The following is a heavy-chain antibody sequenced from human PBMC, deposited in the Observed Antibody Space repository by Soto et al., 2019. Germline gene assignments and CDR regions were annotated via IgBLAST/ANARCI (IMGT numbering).Heavy chain of an antibody. CDR1: GGSISSGGYY. Sequence: QVQLQESGPGLVKPSQTLSLTCTVSGGSISSGGYYWSWIRQHPGKGLEWIGYIYYSGSTYYNPSLESRVTISVDTYKNQFSLKLSSVTAADTAVYYCARDRRGDILTDYDYYGMDVWGQGTTVTVSS. J-gene: IGHJ6*02. CDR3: ARDRRGDILTDYDYYGMDV. D-gene: IGHD3-9*01. CDR2: IYYSGST. V-gene: IGHV4-31*03.